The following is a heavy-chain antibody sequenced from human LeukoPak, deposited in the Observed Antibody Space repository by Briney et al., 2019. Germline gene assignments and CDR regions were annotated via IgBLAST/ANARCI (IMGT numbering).Heavy chain of an antibody. V-gene: IGHV1-3*01. CDR3: ARGYSGVVPAAHPDF. J-gene: IGHJ4*02. CDR2: ISVGDGNT. Sequence: ASVKVSCKASGHTFTTYAIHWVRQAPGQGLQWMGWISVGDGNTNYSRKFQGRVTLTRDTSASTAYMELTSLISEDTAVYYCARGYSGVVPAAHPDFWGQGTPVTVSS. CDR1: GHTFTTYA. D-gene: IGHD2-2*01.